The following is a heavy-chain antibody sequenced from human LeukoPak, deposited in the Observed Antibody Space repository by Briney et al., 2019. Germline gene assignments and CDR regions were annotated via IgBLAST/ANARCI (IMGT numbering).Heavy chain of an antibody. Sequence: GGSLRLSCAASGFTFSDYYMSWLRQAPGKGLEWVSYISSSGSTIYYADSVKGRFTISRDNAKNSLFLQMNSLRAEDTAVYYCARENNWNDPRVDYWGQGTLVTVSS. CDR1: GFTFSDYY. V-gene: IGHV3-11*01. CDR3: ARENNWNDPRVDY. D-gene: IGHD1-20*01. J-gene: IGHJ4*02. CDR2: ISSSGSTI.